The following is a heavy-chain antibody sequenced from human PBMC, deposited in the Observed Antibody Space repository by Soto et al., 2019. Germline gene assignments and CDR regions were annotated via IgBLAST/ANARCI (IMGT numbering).Heavy chain of an antibody. CDR3: TRAFLPGNY. CDR1: GFSLSGYW. D-gene: IGHD2-21*01. Sequence: EVQLVESGGGLVQPGGSLKLSCAASGFSLSGYWMHWVRQDPGKGLVWVSRINSDGSRTDYADSVKGRFTISRDNAKNTLSLQMNSLRAEDTAVYYCTRAFLPGNYWGQRTLVTVSS. J-gene: IGHJ4*02. CDR2: INSDGSRT. V-gene: IGHV3-74*01.